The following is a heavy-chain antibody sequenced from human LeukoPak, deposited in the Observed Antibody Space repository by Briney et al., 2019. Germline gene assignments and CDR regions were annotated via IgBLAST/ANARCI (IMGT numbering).Heavy chain of an antibody. J-gene: IGHJ4*02. V-gene: IGHV3-48*01. CDR2: ISSSSSTI. CDR1: GFTFSSYS. Sequence: GGSLRLSCAASGFTFSSYSMNWVRQAPGKGLEWVSYISSSSSTIYYADSVKGRFTISRDNAKNPLYLQMNSLRAEDTAVYYCAREELRSSGYSSGWYWVDYWGQGTLVTVSS. D-gene: IGHD6-19*01. CDR3: AREELRSSGYSSGWYWVDY.